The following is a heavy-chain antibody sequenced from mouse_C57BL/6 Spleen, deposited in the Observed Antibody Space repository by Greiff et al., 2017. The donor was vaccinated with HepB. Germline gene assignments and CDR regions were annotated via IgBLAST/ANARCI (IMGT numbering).Heavy chain of an antibody. CDR1: GFTFSSYA. J-gene: IGHJ1*03. Sequence: EVQRVESGGGLVKPGGSLKLSCAASGFTFSSYAMSWVRQTPEKRLEWVATISDGGSYTYYPDNVKGRFTISRDNAKNNLYLQMSHLKSEDTAMYYCAREDYGSRWYFDVWGTGTTVTVSS. CDR2: ISDGGSYT. D-gene: IGHD1-1*01. V-gene: IGHV5-4*01. CDR3: AREDYGSRWYFDV.